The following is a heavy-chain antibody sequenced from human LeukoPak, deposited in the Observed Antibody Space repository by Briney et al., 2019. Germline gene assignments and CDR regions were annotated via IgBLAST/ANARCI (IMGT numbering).Heavy chain of an antibody. CDR1: GFIFDDYY. Sequence: GGSLRLSCAASGFIFDDYYMTWIRQAPGKGLEWVSSIGNSGGTIYYADSVKGRFTISRDNAKNSLYLQMNSLRAEDTAVYFCARVATYYYGSRSYSQLYHFDYWGQGTLVTVSS. V-gene: IGHV3-11*01. J-gene: IGHJ4*02. CDR2: IGNSGGTI. D-gene: IGHD3-10*01. CDR3: ARVATYYYGSRSYSQLYHFDY.